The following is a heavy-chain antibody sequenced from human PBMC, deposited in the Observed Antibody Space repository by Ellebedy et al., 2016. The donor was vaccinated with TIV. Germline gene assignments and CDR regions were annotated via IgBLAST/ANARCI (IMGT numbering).Heavy chain of an antibody. CDR2: ISWDGSLT. V-gene: IGHV3-43*01. J-gene: IGHJ4*02. D-gene: IGHD2-21*01. CDR1: GFTFDDYT. Sequence: GGSLRLXXAASGFTFDDYTMHWVRRLPGKGLEWVSLISWDGSLTYYADSAKGRFTISRDNSKNSLYLQMNSLGTGDTAFYYCVKQGNCGGDCYPEDWGQGTLVSVSS. CDR3: VKQGNCGGDCYPED.